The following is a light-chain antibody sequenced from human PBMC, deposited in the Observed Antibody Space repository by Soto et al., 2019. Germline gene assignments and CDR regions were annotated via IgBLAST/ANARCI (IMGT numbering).Light chain of an antibody. J-gene: IGKJ4*01. CDR1: QSVNSY. V-gene: IGKV3-11*01. Sequence: EIVLTQSPATLSLSPGERATLSCRASQSVNSYLAWYQQRPGQAPRLLIYDASNRATGIPARFSGSGSATDFTLTISSLEPEDFAIYYCQQRSSWPPPTFGGGTRVDMK. CDR3: QQRSSWPPPT. CDR2: DAS.